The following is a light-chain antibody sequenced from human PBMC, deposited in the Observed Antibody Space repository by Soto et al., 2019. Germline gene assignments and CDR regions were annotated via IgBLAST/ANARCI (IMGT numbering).Light chain of an antibody. CDR2: GNS. CDR1: SSNIGAVYD. J-gene: IGLJ2*01. V-gene: IGLV1-40*01. Sequence: QSVLTQPPSVSGAPGQRVTISCTGSSSNIGAVYDVHWYQQLPGTAPKLLIYGNSNRPSGVPDRCSGSTSGTSASLAITGLQAEDEADYYCQSYDSSLSGVVFGGGTQLPVL. CDR3: QSYDSSLSGVV.